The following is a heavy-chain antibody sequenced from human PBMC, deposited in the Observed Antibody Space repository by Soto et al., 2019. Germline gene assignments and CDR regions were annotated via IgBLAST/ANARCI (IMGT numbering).Heavy chain of an antibody. V-gene: IGHV3-53*01. D-gene: IGHD4-17*01. CDR3: AASVTTAGAFDF. CDR2: IYGGGNT. Sequence: GGSLRLSCAASGFSVSSKYMIWVRQAPGKGLEWVSAIYGGGNTYDADSVRGRFTISRDSSKNTVSLLMYSLRAEDTAVYYCAASVTTAGAFDFWGQGTLVTVSS. CDR1: GFSVSSKY. J-gene: IGHJ3*01.